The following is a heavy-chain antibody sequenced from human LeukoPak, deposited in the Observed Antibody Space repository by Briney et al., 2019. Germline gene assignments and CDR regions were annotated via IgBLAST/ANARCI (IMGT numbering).Heavy chain of an antibody. D-gene: IGHD5-12*01. Sequence: GGSLRLSCAASGFTFSSYSMNWVRLAPGKGLEWVAVISYDGSNKYYADSVKGRFTISRDNSKNTLYLQMNSLRAEDTAVYYCARAPGEYSGYGGDYWGQGTLVTVSS. CDR2: ISYDGSNK. CDR1: GFTFSSYS. CDR3: ARAPGEYSGYGGDY. V-gene: IGHV3-30*03. J-gene: IGHJ4*02.